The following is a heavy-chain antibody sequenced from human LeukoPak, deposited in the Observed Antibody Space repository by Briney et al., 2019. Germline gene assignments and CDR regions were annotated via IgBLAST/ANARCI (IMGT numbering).Heavy chain of an antibody. Sequence: SETLSLTCTVSGGSISHSYWSWIRRPPGKGLEWIGYFYNSGITNFNPSLKSRVSISVDTSKNQFSLRLTSVTAADTAVYYCAKEGGDDWYFYFWGRGTLVTVFS. CDR1: GGSISHSY. D-gene: IGHD3-10*01. CDR2: FYNSGIT. V-gene: IGHV4-59*03. J-gene: IGHJ2*01. CDR3: AKEGGDDWYFYF.